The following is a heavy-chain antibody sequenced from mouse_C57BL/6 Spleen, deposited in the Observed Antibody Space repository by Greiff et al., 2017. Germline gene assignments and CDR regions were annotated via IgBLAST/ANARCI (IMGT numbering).Heavy chain of an antibody. CDR3: ARWGDDGCPFAY. CDR2: INPGSGGT. J-gene: IGHJ3*01. D-gene: IGHD1-2*01. Sequence: VQLQQSGAELVRPGTSVKVSCKASGYAFTNYLIEWVKQRPGQGLEWIGVINPGSGGTNYNEKFKGKATLTADTSSSTAYMQLSSLTSEDSAVYFCARWGDDGCPFAYWGQGTLVTVSA. CDR1: GYAFTNYL. V-gene: IGHV1-54*01.